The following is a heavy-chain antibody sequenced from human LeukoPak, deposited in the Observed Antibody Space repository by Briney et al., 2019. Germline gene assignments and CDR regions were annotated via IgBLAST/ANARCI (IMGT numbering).Heavy chain of an antibody. CDR1: GFTFSDYY. Sequence: GGSLRLSCAASGFTFSDYYMSWIRQAPGKGLEWVSYISSSSSYTNYADSVKGRFTISRDSSKSTLYLLMNSLTAEDTAVYYCAREGGQMSFFDMWGQGTMVTVTS. J-gene: IGHJ3*02. CDR3: AREGGQMSFFDM. V-gene: IGHV3-11*06. CDR2: ISSSSSYT. D-gene: IGHD5-24*01.